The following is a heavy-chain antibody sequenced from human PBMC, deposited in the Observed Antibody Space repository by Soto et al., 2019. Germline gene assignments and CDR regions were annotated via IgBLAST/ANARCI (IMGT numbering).Heavy chain of an antibody. CDR3: VRTDFGDYGSY. CDR2: ISNSGSVI. D-gene: IGHD4-17*01. CDR1: GFTFSDYY. J-gene: IGHJ4*02. Sequence: QVKLVESGGGLVKPGGSLRLSCAASGFTFSDYYMSWIQQAPGKGLEWISYISNSGSVIHSADSVKGRFTISRDNAKSSLYLQMNSLRAEDTAVYYCVRTDFGDYGSYWGQGTLVTVSS. V-gene: IGHV3-11*01.